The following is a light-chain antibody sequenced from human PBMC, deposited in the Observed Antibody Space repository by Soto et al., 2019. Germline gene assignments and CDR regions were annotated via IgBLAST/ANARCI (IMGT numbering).Light chain of an antibody. CDR3: SSYTTSITLFV. J-gene: IGLJ1*01. V-gene: IGLV2-14*01. Sequence: QSVLTQPASVSGSPGQSITISCTGTSTDVGNYNYVSWYQQHPGKAPKLLIYEVSNRPSGTSNRFSGSKSGNTASLTISGLQAEDEADYYCSSYTTSITLFVFGTGTKVTVL. CDR1: STDVGNYNY. CDR2: EVS.